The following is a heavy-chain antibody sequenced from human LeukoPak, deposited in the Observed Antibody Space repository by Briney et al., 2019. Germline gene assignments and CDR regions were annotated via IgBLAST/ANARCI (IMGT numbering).Heavy chain of an antibody. Sequence: ASVKVSCKASGYTFTSYYMHWVRQAPGQGLEWMGIINPSGGSTSNAQKFQGRVTMTRDTSTSTVYMELSSLRSDDTAVYYCARDFAVVPAAIMIAGRTANFDYWGQGTLVTVSS. J-gene: IGHJ4*02. CDR2: INPSGGST. D-gene: IGHD2-2*01. CDR1: GYTFTSYY. V-gene: IGHV1-46*03. CDR3: ARDFAVVPAAIMIAGRTANFDY.